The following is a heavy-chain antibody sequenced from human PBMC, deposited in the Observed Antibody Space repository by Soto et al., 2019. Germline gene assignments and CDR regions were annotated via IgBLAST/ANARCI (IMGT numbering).Heavy chain of an antibody. Sequence: QVQLVQSGAEVKKPGASVKVSCKASGYTFINYYMHWVRQAPGQGLEWMGIINPSLGTTTYAQKFQGRVTKTRDTSTNTVYMELSSLRSQDTAVYYCARERGYQVGSREGLDNWGQGTLVTVSS. D-gene: IGHD2-15*01. CDR1: GYTFINYY. CDR3: ARERGYQVGSREGLDN. CDR2: INPSLGTT. V-gene: IGHV1-46*01. J-gene: IGHJ4*02.